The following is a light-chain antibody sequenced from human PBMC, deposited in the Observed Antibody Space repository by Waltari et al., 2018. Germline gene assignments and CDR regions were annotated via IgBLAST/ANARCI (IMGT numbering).Light chain of an antibody. CDR3: SSYAGSNNLV. Sequence: QSALTQPPSASGSPGQSVTISCTGTSSDVGGYNYVSGYQQHPGKAPTLMIYEVSKRPPGVPDRFSGSKSGNTASLTVSGLQAEDEADYYCSSYAGSNNLVFGGGTKLTVL. J-gene: IGLJ2*01. V-gene: IGLV2-8*01. CDR2: EVS. CDR1: SSDVGGYNY.